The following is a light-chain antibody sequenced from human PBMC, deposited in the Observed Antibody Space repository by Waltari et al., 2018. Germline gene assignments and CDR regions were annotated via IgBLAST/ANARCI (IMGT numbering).Light chain of an antibody. CDR2: DDG. CDR1: KIGRKN. V-gene: IGLV3-21*02. CDR3: QVWDSGTNHYV. J-gene: IGLJ1*01. Sequence: SYELTQPPSVSVAPGQTARITWDGGKIGRKNVHWYQHKPGQAPVLVVYDDGDRPSGIPERFSGSNSGNTAALTISRVDAGDEAEYYCQVWDSGTNHYVFGTVTKVTVL.